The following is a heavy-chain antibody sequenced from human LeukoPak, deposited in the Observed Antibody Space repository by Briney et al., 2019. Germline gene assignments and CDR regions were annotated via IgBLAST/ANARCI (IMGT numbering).Heavy chain of an antibody. V-gene: IGHV1-3*01. CDR3: ARSGDSWSCDN. Sequence: ASVKVSCKASGYTFSHYGVRWVRQAPGQTLEWMGWINAGTGDGRYSPKFQGRLTMTTDTSATTLYMELNSLKSEDTAVYYCARSGDSWSCDNWGQGTLVSVSS. CDR2: INAGTGDG. CDR1: GYTFSHYG. D-gene: IGHD3-10*01. J-gene: IGHJ4*02.